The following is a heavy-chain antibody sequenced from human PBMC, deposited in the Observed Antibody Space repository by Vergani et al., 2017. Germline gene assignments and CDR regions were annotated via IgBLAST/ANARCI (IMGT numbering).Heavy chain of an antibody. D-gene: IGHD6-13*01. Sequence: QVQLQQRGAGLLKPSETLSLTCAVYGGSFSGSYWCWIRQPPGKGLEWRGEINHSGSTNYNPSLKSRVTISLDTSKNQFSLKLSTVTPADPAVYYWARGTSLLIAAAGRAWFDPWGQGTLVTVSS. J-gene: IGHJ5*02. CDR1: GGSFSGSY. CDR3: ARGTSLLIAAAGRAWFDP. V-gene: IGHV4-34*01. CDR2: INHSGST.